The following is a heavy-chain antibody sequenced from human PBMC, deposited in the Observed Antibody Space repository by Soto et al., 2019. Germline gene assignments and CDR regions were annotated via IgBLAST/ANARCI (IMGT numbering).Heavy chain of an antibody. CDR3: AREVPSRYFDL. J-gene: IGHJ2*01. CDR1: GASFSDSY. D-gene: IGHD1-1*01. Sequence: QVRLQQWGAGLLKPSETLSLTCAVHGASFSDSYWNWIRQPPGKGLEWIGEINHSGSTIYNTSLESRVTISLDTSRKQFTLKMRSATAADTAVYYCAREVPSRYFDLRGRGTPVTVSS. CDR2: INHSGST. V-gene: IGHV4-34*01.